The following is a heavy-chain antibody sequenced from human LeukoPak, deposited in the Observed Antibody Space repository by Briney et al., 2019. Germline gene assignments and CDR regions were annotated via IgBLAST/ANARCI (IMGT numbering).Heavy chain of an antibody. V-gene: IGHV4-59*01. CDR1: GGSIRNYY. CDR2: IYYSGST. J-gene: IGHJ2*01. Sequence: SETLSLTCTVSGGSIRNYYWSWLRQPPGKGLERIGYIYYSGSTNYNPSLKSRVTISVDTSKNQFSLKLSSVTAADTAVYYCARVYYSSSYDYWYFDLWGRGTLVTVSS. D-gene: IGHD6-13*01. CDR3: ARVYYSSSYDYWYFDL.